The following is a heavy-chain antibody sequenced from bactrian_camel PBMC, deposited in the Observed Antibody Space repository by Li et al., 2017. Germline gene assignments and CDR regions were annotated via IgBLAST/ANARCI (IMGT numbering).Heavy chain of an antibody. Sequence: HVQLVESGGGSVEAGGSLRLSCGASLWIYENNCMGWFRQAPGKSGKEREGLAAIDSDGRTNYADSVKGRFTISQDNAANTLTLQMNSLKPEDTAMYYCAAEEGRRECGSWYPYYYDTSDYWGKGTQVTVS. D-gene: IGHD6*01. CDR2: IDSDGRT. V-gene: IGHV3S53*01. CDR1: LWIYENNC. J-gene: IGHJ7*01.